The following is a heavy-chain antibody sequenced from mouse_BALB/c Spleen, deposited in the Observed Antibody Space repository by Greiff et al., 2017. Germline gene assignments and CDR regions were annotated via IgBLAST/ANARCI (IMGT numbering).Heavy chain of an antibody. CDR1: GYSITSDYA. CDR2: ISYSGST. Sequence: DVQLQESGPGLVKPSQSLSLTCTVTGYSITSDYAWNWIRQFPGNKLEWMGYISYSGSTSYNPSLKSRISITRDTSKNQFFLQLNSVTTEDTATYYCASGSPFAYWGQGTLVTVSA. V-gene: IGHV3-2*02. CDR3: ASGSPFAY. J-gene: IGHJ3*01. D-gene: IGHD1-1*01.